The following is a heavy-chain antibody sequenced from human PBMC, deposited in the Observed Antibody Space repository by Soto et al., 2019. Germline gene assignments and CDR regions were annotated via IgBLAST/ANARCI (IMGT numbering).Heavy chain of an antibody. CDR3: ARDRSSGWGLYYYGMDV. J-gene: IGHJ6*02. CDR1: GGTFSSYT. Sequence: QVQLVQSGAEVKKPGSSVKVSCKASGGTFSSYTTSWVRQAPGQGLEWMGRIIPILGIANYAQKFQGRVTITADKSTSTAYMELSSLRSEDTAVYYCARDRSSGWGLYYYGMDVWGQGTTVTVSS. D-gene: IGHD6-19*01. CDR2: IIPILGIA. V-gene: IGHV1-69*08.